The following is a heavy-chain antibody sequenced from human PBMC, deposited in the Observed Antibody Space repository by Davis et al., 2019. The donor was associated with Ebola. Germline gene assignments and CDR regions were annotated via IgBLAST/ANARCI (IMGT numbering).Heavy chain of an antibody. J-gene: IGHJ3*02. CDR2: INPNDGRT. CDR3: ITPGGQESGYDVFDI. D-gene: IGHD5-12*01. CDR1: GYTFTNYY. Sequence: ASVKVSCKASGYTFTNYYMHWVRQAPGQGLEWMGMINPNDGRTIYAQKFQGRVTVTRDTSTTTVYMDLSSLRSEDTALYYCITPGGQESGYDVFDIWGQGTMVTVSS. V-gene: IGHV1-46*01.